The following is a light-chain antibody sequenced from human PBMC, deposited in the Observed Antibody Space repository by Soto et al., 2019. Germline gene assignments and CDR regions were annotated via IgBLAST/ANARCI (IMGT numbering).Light chain of an antibody. CDR2: DAS. Sequence: EIVMTQSPATLSVSPGERSTLSCRASQSVSRNLAWYQQKPGQAPRLLIYDASTRATGTPYRFSGSGSGTDFALTISSLEPEDFAVYYCQQRTNWPPITFGLGTRLEIK. CDR1: QSVSRN. J-gene: IGKJ5*01. CDR3: QQRTNWPPIT. V-gene: IGKV3-11*01.